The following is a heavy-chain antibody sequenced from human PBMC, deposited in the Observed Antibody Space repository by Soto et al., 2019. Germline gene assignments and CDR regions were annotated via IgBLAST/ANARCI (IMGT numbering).Heavy chain of an antibody. CDR3: AVGYCSSTSCHDGYYSYDTDV. CDR2: MNTNSGNT. J-gene: IGHJ6*03. V-gene: IGHV1-8*01. Sequence: QVQLVQSGAEVKKPGASVKVSCKASGYTFTNYDLNWVRQAAGQGLEWMGWMNTNSGNTDYARELQGRLTLTRNTSISTAYMELSSLTAEDTAVYYCAVGYCSSTSCHDGYYSYDTDVWGKGTTVTVSS. CDR1: GYTFTNYD. D-gene: IGHD2-2*03.